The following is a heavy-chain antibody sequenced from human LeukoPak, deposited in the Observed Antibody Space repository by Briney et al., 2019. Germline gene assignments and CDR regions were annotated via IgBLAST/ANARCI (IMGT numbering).Heavy chain of an antibody. CDR3: ARRDFYDSSGYAPLFEY. CDR1: GFTFSNYW. J-gene: IGHJ4*02. D-gene: IGHD3-22*01. CDR2: INVEGTRT. Sequence: GGSLRLSCAGSGFTFSNYWVHWVRQAPGKGLVWVSRINVEGTRTDYADSVTGRFTISRDNSDNTLFLQMNSLRAEDTAIYYCARRDFYDSSGYAPLFEYWGQGTLVTVSS. V-gene: IGHV3-74*01.